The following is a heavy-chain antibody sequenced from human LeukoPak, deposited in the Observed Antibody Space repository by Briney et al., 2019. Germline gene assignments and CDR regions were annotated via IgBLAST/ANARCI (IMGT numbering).Heavy chain of an antibody. V-gene: IGHV4-59*12. CDR2: IYYSGST. CDR1: GGSISSYY. D-gene: IGHD2-15*01. J-gene: IGHJ5*02. CDR3: ARYIVVVVAANAEWFDP. Sequence: PSETLSLTCTVSGGSISSYYWTWIRQPPGKGLEWIGYIYYSGSTNYNPSLKSRVTISVDTSKNQFSLKLSSVTAADTAVYYCARYIVVVVAANAEWFDPWGQGTLVTVSS.